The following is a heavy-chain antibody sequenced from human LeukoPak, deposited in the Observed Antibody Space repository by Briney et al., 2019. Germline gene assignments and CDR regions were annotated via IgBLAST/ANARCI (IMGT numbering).Heavy chain of an antibody. V-gene: IGHV4-59*01. J-gene: IGHJ4*02. CDR1: GGSISSYY. Sequence: SETLSLTCTASGGSISSYYWSWIRQPPGKGLEWIGYIYYSGSTNYNPSLKSRVTISVDTSKNQFSLKLSSVTAADTAVYYCARAPITIFGVVTFDYWGQGTLVTVSS. CDR2: IYYSGST. D-gene: IGHD3-3*01. CDR3: ARAPITIFGVVTFDY.